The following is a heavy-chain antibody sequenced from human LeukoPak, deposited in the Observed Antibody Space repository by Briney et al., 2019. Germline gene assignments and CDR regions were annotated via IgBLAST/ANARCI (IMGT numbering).Heavy chain of an antibody. CDR3: ARVVPRYYDTSGANWFDP. CDR1: GYTFTSYG. J-gene: IGHJ5*02. Sequence: ASVKVSCKASGYTFTSYGISWVRQAPGQGLEWMGWINPNSGGTNYAQKFQGRVTMTRDTSTSTVYLELSRLRSEDTAVYFCARVVPRYYDTSGANWFDPWGQGTLVTVSS. D-gene: IGHD3-22*01. CDR2: INPNSGGT. V-gene: IGHV1-2*02.